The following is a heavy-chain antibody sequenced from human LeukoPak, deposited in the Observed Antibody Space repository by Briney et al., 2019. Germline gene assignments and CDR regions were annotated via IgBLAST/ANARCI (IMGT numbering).Heavy chain of an antibody. Sequence: SETLSLTCTVSGGSISSYYWSWIRQPAGKGLEWIGRIYTSGSTNYNPSLKSRVTMSVDTSKNQFSLKLSSVTAADTAVYYCASELSSSWEPSSTSNWFDPWGQGTLVTVSS. V-gene: IGHV4-4*07. D-gene: IGHD6-13*01. CDR1: GGSISSYY. CDR2: IYTSGST. CDR3: ASELSSSWEPSSTSNWFDP. J-gene: IGHJ5*02.